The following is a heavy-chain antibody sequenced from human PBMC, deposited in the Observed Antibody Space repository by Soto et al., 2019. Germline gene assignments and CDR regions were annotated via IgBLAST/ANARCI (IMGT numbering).Heavy chain of an antibody. CDR1: GFTFSSYA. Sequence: PGGSLRLSYAASGFTFSSYAMSWVRQAPGKGLEWVSAISGSGGSTYYADSVKGRFTISRDNSKNTLYLQMNSLRAEDTAVYYCAKDKRSQDLWSGYPPYGMDVWGQGTTVTVSS. J-gene: IGHJ6*02. CDR2: ISGSGGST. CDR3: AKDKRSQDLWSGYPPYGMDV. D-gene: IGHD3-3*01. V-gene: IGHV3-23*01.